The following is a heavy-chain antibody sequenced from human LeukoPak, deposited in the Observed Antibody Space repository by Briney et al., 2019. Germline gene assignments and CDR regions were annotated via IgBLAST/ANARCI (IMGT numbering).Heavy chain of an antibody. Sequence: SETLSLTCTVSRGSISSYYWSWIRQPPGKGLEWIGYISYTGSTNYNPSLKSRVTISVDTSKNQFSLKLSSVTAADTAVYYCARGRSSMVRGYYYCYMDVWGKGTTVTISS. J-gene: IGHJ6*03. CDR3: ARGRSSMVRGYYYCYMDV. D-gene: IGHD3-10*01. CDR2: ISYTGST. V-gene: IGHV4-59*01. CDR1: RGSISSYY.